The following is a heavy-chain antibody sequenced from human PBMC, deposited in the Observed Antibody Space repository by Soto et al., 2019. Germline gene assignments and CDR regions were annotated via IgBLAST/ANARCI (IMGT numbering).Heavy chain of an antibody. CDR2: INAGNGNT. D-gene: IGHD6-19*01. V-gene: IGHV1-3*01. J-gene: IGHJ5*02. CDR1: GYTFTSYA. Sequence: ASVKVSCKASGYTFTSYAMHWVRQAPGQRLEWMGWINAGNGNTKCSQKFRDRVTITRDTSANTAYMELSSLRSEDTAVYYCARDNVYSGGWYQVFDPWGQGTRVTVSS. CDR3: ARDNVYSGGWYQVFDP.